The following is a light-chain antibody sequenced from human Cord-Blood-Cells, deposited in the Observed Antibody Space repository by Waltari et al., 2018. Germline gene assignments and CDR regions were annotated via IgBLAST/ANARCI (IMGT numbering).Light chain of an antibody. Sequence: EIVMPQSPATLSVSPGERATLSCRASQSVSSNLAWYQQKPGQAPRRLIYGASTRATGIPARFSGSGSGTEFTLTISSLQSEDFAVYYCQQYNNWPPLTFGGGTKVEIK. J-gene: IGKJ4*01. CDR1: QSVSSN. CDR3: QQYNNWPPLT. V-gene: IGKV3-15*01. CDR2: GAS.